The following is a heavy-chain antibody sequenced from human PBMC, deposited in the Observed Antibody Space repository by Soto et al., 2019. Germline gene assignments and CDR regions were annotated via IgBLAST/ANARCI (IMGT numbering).Heavy chain of an antibody. CDR3: AREGRLHLFES. CDR2: IKHTGDA. D-gene: IGHD3-3*02. CDR1: GDSIKTETW. Sequence: SETLSLTCAVSGDSIKTETWWSWLRQLPGTGLEWIGEIKHTGDANANPALRSRVSMSVDRTKNQFFLNLRSVSAADTAVYFCAREGRLHLFESWGQGTLVPVSA. J-gene: IGHJ5*01. V-gene: IGHV4-4*02.